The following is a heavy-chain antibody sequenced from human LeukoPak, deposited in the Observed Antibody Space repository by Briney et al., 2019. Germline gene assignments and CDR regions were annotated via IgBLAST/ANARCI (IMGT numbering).Heavy chain of an antibody. CDR1: GCSISSGSYY. D-gene: IGHD3-22*01. CDR3: ARENMSKYYYDKYNWFDP. V-gene: IGHV4-61*02. CDR2: IYTSGST. J-gene: IGHJ5*02. Sequence: PSQTLSLTCTVSGCSISSGSYYWSWIRQPAGKGLEWIGRIYTSGSTNYNPSLKSRVTISVDTSKNQFSLKLSSVTAADTAVYYCARENMSKYYYDKYNWFDPWGQGTLVTVSS.